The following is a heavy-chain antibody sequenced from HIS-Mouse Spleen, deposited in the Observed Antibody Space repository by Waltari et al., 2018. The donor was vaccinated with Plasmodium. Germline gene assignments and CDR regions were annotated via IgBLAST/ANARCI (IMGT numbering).Heavy chain of an antibody. CDR1: GFTFGSYW. V-gene: IGHV3-7*01. D-gene: IGHD6-13*01. CDR2: IKQDGSEK. Sequence: EVQLVESGGGLVHTGGSLRLSCAASGFTFGSYWMSWVRQAPGKGLEWVDNIKQDGSEKYYVDSVKGRFTISRDNAKNSLYLQMNSLRAEDTAVYYCASSWYWYFDLWGRGTLVTVSS. CDR3: ASSWYWYFDL. J-gene: IGHJ2*01.